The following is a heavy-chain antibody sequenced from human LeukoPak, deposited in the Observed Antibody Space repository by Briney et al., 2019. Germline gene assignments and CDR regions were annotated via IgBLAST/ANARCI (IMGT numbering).Heavy chain of an antibody. J-gene: IGHJ6*02. V-gene: IGHV3-23*01. CDR2: ISGSGGST. CDR1: GFTFSSYA. D-gene: IGHD5-18*01. Sequence: GGSLRLSCAASGFTFSSYAMSWVRQAPGKGLEWVSTISGSGGSTYYADSVKGRFTISRDNSKNTLYLQMNSLRAEDTAVYYCARDRGGAEAGSIYGYFSRYYYYYYGMDVWGQGTTVTVSS. CDR3: ARDRGGAEAGSIYGYFSRYYYYYYGMDV.